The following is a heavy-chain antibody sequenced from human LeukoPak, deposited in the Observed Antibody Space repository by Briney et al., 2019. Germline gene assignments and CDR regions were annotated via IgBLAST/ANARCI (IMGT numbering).Heavy chain of an antibody. Sequence: PGGSLRHFCGASGFTFSSYAMRWVGQAPGKGLAWVSSMSSCSSNIYYAASVKGRFTIARDNAKNSLYLQMNSLTAEDTAVYYCARVPRGLGFLEWFPDYWGQGPLVTVSS. V-gene: IGHV3-21*01. D-gene: IGHD3-3*01. CDR1: GFTFSSYA. CDR2: MSSCSSNI. J-gene: IGHJ4*02. CDR3: ARVPRGLGFLEWFPDY.